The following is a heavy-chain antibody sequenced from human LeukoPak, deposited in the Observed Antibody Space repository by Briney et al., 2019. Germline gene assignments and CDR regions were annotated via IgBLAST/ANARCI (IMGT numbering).Heavy chain of an antibody. Sequence: ASVTVSCKASGYTFTGYYMHWVRQAPGQGLEWMGWINPNSGGTNYAQKFQGRVTMTRDTSISTAYMELSRLRSDDTAVYYCARSRGELLWFGELLIDYWGQGTLVTISS. D-gene: IGHD3-10*01. J-gene: IGHJ4*02. CDR3: ARSRGELLWFGELLIDY. CDR1: GYTFTGYY. CDR2: INPNSGGT. V-gene: IGHV1-2*02.